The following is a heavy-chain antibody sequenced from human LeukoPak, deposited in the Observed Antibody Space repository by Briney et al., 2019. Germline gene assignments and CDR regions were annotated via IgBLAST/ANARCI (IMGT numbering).Heavy chain of an antibody. CDR2: TYYRSKWYY. D-gene: IGHD6-13*01. J-gene: IGHJ6*02. CDR3: ASSNSWSNYGMDV. Sequence: SQTLSLTCAISGDSVSSNSTAWNWVRQSPSRGLEWLGRTYYRSKWYYEYAVSVKSRITINPDTSKNQFSLQLNSVAPEDTAMYYCASSNSWSNYGMDVWGQGTTVTVSS. CDR1: GDSVSSNSTA. V-gene: IGHV6-1*01.